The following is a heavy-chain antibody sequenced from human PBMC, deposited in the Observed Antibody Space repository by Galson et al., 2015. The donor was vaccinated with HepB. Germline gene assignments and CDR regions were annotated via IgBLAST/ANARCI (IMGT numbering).Heavy chain of an antibody. CDR3: ARDRLLWFGELYLDAFDI. CDR2: IIPIFGTA. D-gene: IGHD3-10*01. Sequence: SVKVSCKASGGTFSSHAISWVRQAPGQGLEWMGGIIPIFGTANYAQKFQGRVTITTDESTSTAYMELSSLRSEDTAMYYCARDRLLWFGELYLDAFDIWGQGTMVTVSS. J-gene: IGHJ3*02. CDR1: GGTFSSHA. V-gene: IGHV1-69*05.